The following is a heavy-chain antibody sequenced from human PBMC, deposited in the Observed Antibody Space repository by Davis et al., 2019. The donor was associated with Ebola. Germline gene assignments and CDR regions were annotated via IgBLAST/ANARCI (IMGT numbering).Heavy chain of an antibody. J-gene: IGHJ5*02. CDR3: ARGKWFDP. V-gene: IGHV1-69*04. CDR2: IIPVVDTK. CDR1: VGTFTNYA. Sequence: SVKVSCKTSVGTFTNYAVNWVRQPPGQGLEWMGRIIPVVDTKDYAQKFQGRVTLTADKATNTAYMELSGLRFDDTAVYYCARGKWFDPWGQGTLVSVTS.